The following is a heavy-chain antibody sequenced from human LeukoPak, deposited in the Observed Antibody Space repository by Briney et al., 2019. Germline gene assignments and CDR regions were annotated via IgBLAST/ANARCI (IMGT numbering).Heavy chain of an antibody. CDR3: VKSGGYGLIDY. J-gene: IGHJ4*02. Sequence: SQTLSLTCSVSGASISGSGYYLGWIRQPPGKGLEWIGNIYYTGSTYYNASLQSRVTISIDMSKNQFSLRLSSVTAADTAMYYCVKSGGYGLIDYWGQGTLVTVSS. D-gene: IGHD6-19*01. CDR2: IYYTGST. V-gene: IGHV4-39*01. CDR1: GASISGSGYY.